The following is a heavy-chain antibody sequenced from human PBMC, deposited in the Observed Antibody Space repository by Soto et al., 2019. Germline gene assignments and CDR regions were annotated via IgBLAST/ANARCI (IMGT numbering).Heavy chain of an antibody. Sequence: QVQLQQWGAGLLKPSETLSLTCAVYGGSFSGYYWSWIRQPPGKGLEWIGEINHSGSTNCNSSLKSRVSISVDTSTNQFSLQLSSVTAADPAVYYCAIIVIAGQWFDPWGQGTLVTVSS. D-gene: IGHD2-2*01. V-gene: IGHV4-34*01. CDR1: GGSFSGYY. CDR2: INHSGST. CDR3: AIIVIAGQWFDP. J-gene: IGHJ5*02.